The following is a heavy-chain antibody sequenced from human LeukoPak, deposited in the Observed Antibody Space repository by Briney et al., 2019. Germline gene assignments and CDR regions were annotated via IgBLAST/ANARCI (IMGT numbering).Heavy chain of an antibody. D-gene: IGHD3-10*01. Sequence: SVKVSCKASGGTFSSYAISWVRQAPGQGLEWMGRITPIFGTANYAQKFQGRVTITTDESTSTAYMELSSLRSEDTAVYYCARASDYYGSGTYPYWGQGTLVTVSS. V-gene: IGHV1-69*05. CDR2: ITPIFGTA. CDR3: ARASDYYGSGTYPY. J-gene: IGHJ4*02. CDR1: GGTFSSYA.